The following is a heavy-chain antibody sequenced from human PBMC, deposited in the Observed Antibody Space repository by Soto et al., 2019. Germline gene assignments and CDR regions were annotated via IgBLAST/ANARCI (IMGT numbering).Heavy chain of an antibody. J-gene: IGHJ6*02. CDR3: ARQMFIGGMDV. CDR1: GGSISSYY. D-gene: IGHD2-15*01. V-gene: IGHV4-59*08. Sequence: TSETLSLTCTVSGGSISSYYWSWIRQPPGKGLEWIGYIYYSGGTNYNPSLKSRVTISVDTSKNQFSLKLSSVTAADTAVYYCARQMFIGGMDVWGQGTTVTVSS. CDR2: IYYSGGT.